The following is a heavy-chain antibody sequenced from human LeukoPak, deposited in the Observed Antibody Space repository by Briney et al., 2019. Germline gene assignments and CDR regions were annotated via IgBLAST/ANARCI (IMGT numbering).Heavy chain of an antibody. CDR1: GFTFSSYS. Sequence: GGSLRLSCAASGFTFSSYSMNWVRQAPGKGLEWVSSISSSSSYIYYADSVKGRFTISRDNAKNSLYLQMNSLRAEDTAVYYCARVPRQQQLTYYFDYWGQGTLVTVSS. CDR3: ARVPRQQQLTYYFDY. J-gene: IGHJ4*02. V-gene: IGHV3-21*01. CDR2: ISSSSSYI. D-gene: IGHD6-13*01.